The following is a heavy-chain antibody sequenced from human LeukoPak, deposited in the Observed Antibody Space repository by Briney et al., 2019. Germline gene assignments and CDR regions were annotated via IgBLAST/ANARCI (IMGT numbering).Heavy chain of an antibody. J-gene: IGHJ4*02. CDR2: IWYDGTNK. V-gene: IGHV3-33*01. CDR3: ARDFEPHRYELPLSH. CDR1: GFTFSTYG. D-gene: IGHD1-26*01. Sequence: QPGGSLRLSCAASGFTFSTYGMHWVHQAPGKGLEWVAVIWYDGTNKYYADSVKGRFTISRDNSKNTLYLQMNSLRAEDTAVYYCARDFEPHRYELPLSHWGQGTLITVSS.